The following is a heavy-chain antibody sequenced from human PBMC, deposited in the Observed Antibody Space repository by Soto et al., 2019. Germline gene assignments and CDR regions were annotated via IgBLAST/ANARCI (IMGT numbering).Heavy chain of an antibody. CDR2: IYYSGST. J-gene: IGHJ6*02. CDR3: ASAGGSGSYYYYDYYGMDV. V-gene: IGHV4-39*01. CDR1: GGSISSNSYY. Sequence: SENLSLNCNVSGGSISSNSYYWGWIRQPPGKGLEWIGSIYYSGSTYYNPSLKSRVTISVDTSKNQFSLKLSSVTAADTAVYYCASAGGSGSYYYYDYYGMDVWGQGTTVS. D-gene: IGHD3-10*01.